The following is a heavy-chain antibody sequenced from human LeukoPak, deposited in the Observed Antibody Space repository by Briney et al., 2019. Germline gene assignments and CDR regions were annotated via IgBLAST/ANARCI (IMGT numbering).Heavy chain of an antibody. J-gene: IGHJ4*02. CDR1: GYSIISGYY. Sequence: PSETLSLTCTVSGYSIISGYYWGWIRQPPGKGLEWIGSIYHSGSTYYNPSLKSRVTISVDTSKNQFSLKLSSVTAADTAVYYCARVDYGDFTYFDYWGQGTLVTVSS. D-gene: IGHD4-17*01. CDR2: IYHSGST. V-gene: IGHV4-38-2*02. CDR3: ARVDYGDFTYFDY.